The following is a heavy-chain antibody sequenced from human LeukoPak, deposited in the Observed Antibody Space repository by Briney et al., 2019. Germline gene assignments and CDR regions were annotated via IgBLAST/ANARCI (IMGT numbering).Heavy chain of an antibody. Sequence: GGSLRLSCTASGFTLGDYTMSWFRQAPGKGQEWVGFIRSKASGGTTEYAASVKGRFTISRDDSKTIAYLHMNGLQTDDTAVYYCTRDRYYFYFDFWGQGTLVTVSS. J-gene: IGHJ4*02. CDR3: TRDRYYFYFDF. V-gene: IGHV3-49*03. D-gene: IGHD1-26*01. CDR1: GFTLGDYT. CDR2: IRSKASGGTT.